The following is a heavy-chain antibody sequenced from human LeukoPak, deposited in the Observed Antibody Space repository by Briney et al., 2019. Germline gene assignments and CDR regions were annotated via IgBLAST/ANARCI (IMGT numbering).Heavy chain of an antibody. J-gene: IGHJ4*02. CDR1: GFTLSIYD. D-gene: IGHD2-2*01. CDR2: TDRGVGSTNT. Sequence: GGSLRLSCAASGFTLSIYDMSWVRQAPGKGLECVSATDRGVGSTNTYYADSAKGRFTISRDNSMNTIYLQLNNLRAEDTAVYYCAKDGYCSSTSCYPAPYWGQGTLVTVSS. CDR3: AKDGYCSSTSCYPAPY. V-gene: IGHV3-23*01.